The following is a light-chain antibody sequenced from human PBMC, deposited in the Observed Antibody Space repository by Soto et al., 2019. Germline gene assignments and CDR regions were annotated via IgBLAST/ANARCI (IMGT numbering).Light chain of an antibody. J-gene: IGKJ1*01. CDR3: QQRSNWPGT. Sequence: EIVLTQSPATLSLSPGERATLSCRASQSVSTYLAWYQQKPGQAPRLLLYDASNRATGIPARFSGSGSGTDFTLTISSLAPEDFAVYYCQQRSNWPGTFGQGTKVEIK. CDR1: QSVSTY. CDR2: DAS. V-gene: IGKV3-11*01.